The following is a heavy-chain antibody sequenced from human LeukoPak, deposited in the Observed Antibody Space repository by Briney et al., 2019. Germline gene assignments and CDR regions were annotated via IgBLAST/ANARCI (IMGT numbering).Heavy chain of an antibody. Sequence: ASVKVSCKASGYTFTGYYMHWVRQAPGQGLEWMGWINPNSGGTNYALKFQGRVTMTRDTSISTAYMELSRLRSDDTAVYYCARAVAGTRPEDYWGQGTLVTVSS. V-gene: IGHV1-2*02. J-gene: IGHJ4*02. D-gene: IGHD6-19*01. CDR1: GYTFTGYY. CDR2: INPNSGGT. CDR3: ARAVAGTRPEDY.